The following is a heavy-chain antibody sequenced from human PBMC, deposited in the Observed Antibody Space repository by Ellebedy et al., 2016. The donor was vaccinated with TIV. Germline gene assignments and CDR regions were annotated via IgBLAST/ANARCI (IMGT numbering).Heavy chain of an antibody. CDR1: GGSFSGYY. J-gene: IGHJ4*02. CDR2: INRGGST. D-gene: IGHD3-10*01. V-gene: IGHV4-34*01. Sequence: SETLSLXCAVYGGSFSGYYWSWIRQPPGKGLEWIGEINRGGSTNYNPSLKSRVTISVDTSKNRFSLKLSSVTAADTAVYFCARGYGSGSYYSYWGQGTLVTVSS. CDR3: ARGYGSGSYYSY.